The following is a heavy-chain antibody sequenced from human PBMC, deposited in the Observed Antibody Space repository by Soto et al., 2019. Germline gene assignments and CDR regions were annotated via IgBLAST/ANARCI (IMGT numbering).Heavy chain of an antibody. CDR3: ARDRSNSPDYFDY. CDR2: IYYSGST. V-gene: IGHV4-30-4*01. J-gene: IGHJ4*02. Sequence: PSETLSLTCTVSGGSISSDDYYWSWIRQPPGKGLEWIGYIYYSGSTSYNPSLKSRLTISLDTSKNQFSLKLSSVSAADTAVYYCARDRSNSPDYFDYWGQGTLVTVYS. CDR1: GGSISSDDYY. D-gene: IGHD6-6*01.